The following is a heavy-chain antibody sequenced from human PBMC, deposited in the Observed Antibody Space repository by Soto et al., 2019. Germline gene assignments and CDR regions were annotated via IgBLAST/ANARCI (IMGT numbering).Heavy chain of an antibody. D-gene: IGHD2-15*01. CDR3: ARDYYCSGGSCYSGYYYYGMDV. CDR2: IWYDGSNK. Sequence: GGSLRLSCAASGFTSSSYGMHWVRQAPGKGLEWVAVIWYDGSNKYYADSVKGRFTISRDNSKNTLYLQMNSLRAEDAAVYYCARDYYCSGGSCYSGYYYYGMDVWGQGTTVTVSS. V-gene: IGHV3-33*01. CDR1: GFTSSSYG. J-gene: IGHJ6*02.